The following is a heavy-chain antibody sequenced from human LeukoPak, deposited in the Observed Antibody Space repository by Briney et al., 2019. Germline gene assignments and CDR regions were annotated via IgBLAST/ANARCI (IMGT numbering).Heavy chain of an antibody. CDR3: ARDNSMENTAWWFDP. CDR1: GYTFTDHY. V-gene: IGHV1-46*01. J-gene: IGHJ5*02. CDR2: INPTGDKT. D-gene: IGHD1-1*01. Sequence: RASVKVSCKASGYTFTDHYMHWVRQAPGQGLEWMGLINPTGDKTWYAQKFQGRVTLTRDMSTTTDYMELSSLTSEDTAVYHRARDNSMENTAWWFDPWGQGTLVIVSS.